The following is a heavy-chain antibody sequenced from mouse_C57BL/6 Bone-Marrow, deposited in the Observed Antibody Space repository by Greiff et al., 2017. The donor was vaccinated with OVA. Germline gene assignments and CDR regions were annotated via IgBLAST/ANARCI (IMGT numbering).Heavy chain of an antibody. V-gene: IGHV1-19*01. CDR3: AIYNWDDFDY. D-gene: IGHD4-1*02. CDR2: INPYNGGT. J-gene: IGHJ2*01. Sequence: EVQLQQSGPVLVKPGASVKMSCKASGYTFTDYYMNWVKQSHGKSLEWIGVINPYNGGTSYNQKFKGKATLTVDKSSCTAYMELNSLTAEDSAVYYCAIYNWDDFDYWGQGTTLTVSS. CDR1: GYTFTDYY.